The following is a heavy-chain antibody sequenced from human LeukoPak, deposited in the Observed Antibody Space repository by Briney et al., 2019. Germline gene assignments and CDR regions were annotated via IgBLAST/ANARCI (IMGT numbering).Heavy chain of an antibody. D-gene: IGHD2-2*01. V-gene: IGHV4-34*01. CDR2: INHSGST. CDR3: ARADIVVIPAAQSYYYYMDV. CDR1: GGSFSGYY. J-gene: IGHJ6*03. Sequence: SETLSLTCAVYGGSFSGYYWSWIRQPPGKGLEWIGEINHSGSTNYNPSLKSRVTISVDTSKNQFSLKLSSVTAADTAVYYCARADIVVIPAAQSYYYYMDVWGKGITVTVSS.